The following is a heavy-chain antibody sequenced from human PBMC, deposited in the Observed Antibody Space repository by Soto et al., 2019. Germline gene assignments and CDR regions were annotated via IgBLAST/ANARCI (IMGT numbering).Heavy chain of an antibody. Sequence: EVQLLESGGALVQPGGSLRLSCAASGFTVSSYAMSWVRQAPGKGLEWVSAISVSGDITYYADSVKGRFSISIDNSKDTMYLQMNSLRAEDTAIYYCAKDRSRGITVTADYWGQGTLVTVSS. CDR1: GFTVSSYA. V-gene: IGHV3-23*01. CDR2: ISVSGDIT. J-gene: IGHJ4*02. D-gene: IGHD4-17*01. CDR3: AKDRSRGITVTADY.